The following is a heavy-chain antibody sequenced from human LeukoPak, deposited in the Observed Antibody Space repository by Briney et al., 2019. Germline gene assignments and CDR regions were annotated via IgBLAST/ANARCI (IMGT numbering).Heavy chain of an antibody. CDR1: GDPIRSYY. D-gene: IGHD6-6*01. J-gene: IGHJ4*02. Sequence: ASETLSLTCTVFGDPIRSYYCSWIRQPPGKGLEWIAYIFYSGSTNYNPSLKSRVTISVDTSKSQFSLKLSSVTAAGTVVYYCARLFYSSSSYYFDFWGQGTLVTVSS. CDR3: ARLFYSSSSYYFDF. V-gene: IGHV4-59*08. CDR2: IFYSGST.